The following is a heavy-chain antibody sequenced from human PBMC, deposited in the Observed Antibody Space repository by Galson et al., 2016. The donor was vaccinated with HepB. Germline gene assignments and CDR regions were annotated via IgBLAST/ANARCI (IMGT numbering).Heavy chain of an antibody. CDR3: TKATGSIAVFGTKWFDP. D-gene: IGHD6-19*01. CDR2: ISGTGGGI. Sequence: SLRLSCAASGFALRFYGMSWVRQAPGKGLEWVSSISGTGGGIYYADSVKGRFTISRDTSSNTLFLQMNSLRVEDTALYYCTKATGSIAVFGTKWFDPWGQGTLVTVSS. CDR1: GFALRFYG. V-gene: IGHV3-23*01. J-gene: IGHJ5*02.